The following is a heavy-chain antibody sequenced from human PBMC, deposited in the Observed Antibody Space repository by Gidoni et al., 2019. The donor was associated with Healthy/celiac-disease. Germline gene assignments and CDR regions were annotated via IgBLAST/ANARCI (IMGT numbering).Heavy chain of an antibody. CDR2: LNPSGGST. D-gene: IGHD3-3*01. J-gene: IGHJ6*02. CDR1: GYTFTSYS. CDR3: ASPLYYDFWSGYPPFYYYGMDV. V-gene: IGHV1-46*01. Sequence: QVQLVQSGAEVKKPGASVKVSCKASGYTFTSYSMHCVRQATGQGLEWMGILNPSGGSTSYAQKFQGSVSMTRDTSTSTVYMELSSLRSEDTAVYYCASPLYYDFWSGYPPFYYYGMDVWGQGTTVTVSS.